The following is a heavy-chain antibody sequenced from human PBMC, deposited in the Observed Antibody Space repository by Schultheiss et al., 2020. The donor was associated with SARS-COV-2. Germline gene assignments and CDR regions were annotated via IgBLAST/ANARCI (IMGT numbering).Heavy chain of an antibody. J-gene: IGHJ5*02. CDR2: INHSGST. CDR1: GGSISSYY. V-gene: IGHV4-34*01. CDR3: ARGGIAVAGDNWFDP. Sequence: SETLSLTCTVSGGSISSYYWSWIRQPPGKGLEWIGEINHSGSTNYNPSLKSRVTISVDTSKNQFSLKLSSVTAADTAVYYCARGGIAVAGDNWFDPWGQGTLVTVSS. D-gene: IGHD6-19*01.